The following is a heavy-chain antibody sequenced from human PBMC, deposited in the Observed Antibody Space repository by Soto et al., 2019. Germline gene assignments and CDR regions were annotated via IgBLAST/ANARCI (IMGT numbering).Heavy chain of an antibody. V-gene: IGHV3-30*18. CDR3: AKVGLLWFGELFYDY. D-gene: IGHD3-10*01. CDR1: GFTFSSYG. Sequence: PETLLRLSCAASGFTFSSYGMHWVRQAPGKGLEWVAVISYDGSNKYYADSVKGRFTISRDNSKNTLYLQMNSLRAEDTAVYYCAKVGLLWFGELFYDYWGQGTLVTVSS. J-gene: IGHJ4*02. CDR2: ISYDGSNK.